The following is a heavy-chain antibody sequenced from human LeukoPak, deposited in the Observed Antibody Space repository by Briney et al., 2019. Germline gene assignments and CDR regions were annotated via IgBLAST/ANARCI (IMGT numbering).Heavy chain of an antibody. CDR2: INHSGST. D-gene: IGHD4-11*01. CDR1: GGSFSGYY. V-gene: IGHV4-34*01. J-gene: IGHJ6*03. CDR3: ARGLGVTTPLLYYYYTDV. Sequence: SETLSLTCAVYGGSFSGYYWSWIRQPPGKGLEWIGEINHSGSTNCNPSLKSRVTISVDTSKNQFSLKLSSVTAADTAVYYCARGLGVTTPLLYYYYTDVWGKGTTVTVSS.